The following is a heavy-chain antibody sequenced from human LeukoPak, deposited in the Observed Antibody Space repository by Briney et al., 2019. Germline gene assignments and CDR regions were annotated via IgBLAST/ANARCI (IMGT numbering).Heavy chain of an antibody. CDR2: INHSGST. J-gene: IGHJ3*02. CDR3: ARHLLVPAARSEFDAFDI. CDR1: GGSFSGYY. D-gene: IGHD2-2*01. V-gene: IGHV4-34*01. Sequence: PSETLSLTCAVYGGSFSGYYWSWIRQPPGKGLEWIGEINHSGSTNYNPSLKSRVTISVDTSKNQFSLKLSSVTAADTAVYYCARHLLVPAARSEFDAFDIWGQGTMVTVSS.